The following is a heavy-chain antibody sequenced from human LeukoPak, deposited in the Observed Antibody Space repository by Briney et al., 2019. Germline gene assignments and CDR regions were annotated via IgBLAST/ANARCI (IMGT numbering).Heavy chain of an antibody. CDR2: IYYSGST. CDR1: GGSVSSGNYY. CDR3: ARVSSYSSGWFIDY. D-gene: IGHD6-19*01. V-gene: IGHV4-61*01. J-gene: IGHJ4*02. Sequence: SETLSLTCTVSGGSVSSGNYYWNWIRQPPGKGLEWIGYIYYSGSTNHNPSPKSRVTISVDTSKNQFFLKLSSVTAADTAVYYCARVSSYSSGWFIDYWGQGTLVTVPS.